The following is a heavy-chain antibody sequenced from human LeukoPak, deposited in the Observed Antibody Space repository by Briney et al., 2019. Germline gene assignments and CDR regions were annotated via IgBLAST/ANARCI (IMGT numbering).Heavy chain of an antibody. D-gene: IGHD5-24*01. Sequence: GGSLRHSCLASEFIFTMYAMHWVRQAPRKGLEYVSTISRQGGTTYYADSVKGRFTISRDNNNSSLSLQMRRLTTEDTAFYYCVREQFSHTSNYFDNWGQGILVSVSS. CDR1: EFIFTMYA. V-gene: IGHV3-64D*06. CDR2: ISRQGGTT. J-gene: IGHJ4*02. CDR3: VREQFSHTSNYFDN.